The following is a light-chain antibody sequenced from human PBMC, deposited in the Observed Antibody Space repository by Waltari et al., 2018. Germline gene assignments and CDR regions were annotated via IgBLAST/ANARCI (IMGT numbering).Light chain of an antibody. CDR3: FSAADNNWV. J-gene: IGLJ3*02. V-gene: IGLV3-27*01. CDR1: ILAKKY. Sequence: SYELTQPSSVPVSPGQTAKILCSGDILAKKYARWFQQKPGQAPLLLIYEDSERPSEIPGRFSGSSSGTTVTLTITGAHVDDEADYYCFSAADNNWVFGGGTKLTVL. CDR2: EDS.